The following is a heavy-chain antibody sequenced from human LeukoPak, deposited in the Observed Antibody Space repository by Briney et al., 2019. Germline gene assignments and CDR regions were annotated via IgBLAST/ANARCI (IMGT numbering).Heavy chain of an antibody. V-gene: IGHV3-11*01. CDR1: RFTFSDHY. CDR2: ISSSGSTI. CDR3: ARDPDFYGSGSYYKVNWFDP. Sequence: PGGSLRLSCAASRFTFSDHYMSWIRQAPGKGLEWVSYISSSGSTIYYADSVKGRFTISRDNAKNSLYLQMNSLRAEDTAVCYCARDPDFYGSGSYYKVNWFDPWGQGTLVTVSS. J-gene: IGHJ5*02. D-gene: IGHD3-10*01.